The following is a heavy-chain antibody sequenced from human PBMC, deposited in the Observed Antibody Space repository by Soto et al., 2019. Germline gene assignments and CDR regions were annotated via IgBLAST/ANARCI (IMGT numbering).Heavy chain of an antibody. CDR2: IIPIFGTA. D-gene: IGHD2-2*01. Sequence: SVKVSCKASGGTFSSYAISWVRQAPGQGLEWMGGIIPIFGTANYAQKFQGRVTITADESTSTAYMELSSLRSEDTAVYYRARYCSSTSCYSDYYGMDVWGQGTTVTVSS. J-gene: IGHJ6*02. CDR1: GGTFSSYA. V-gene: IGHV1-69*13. CDR3: ARYCSSTSCYSDYYGMDV.